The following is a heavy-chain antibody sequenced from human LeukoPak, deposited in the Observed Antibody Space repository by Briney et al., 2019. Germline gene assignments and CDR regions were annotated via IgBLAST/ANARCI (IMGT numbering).Heavy chain of an antibody. J-gene: IGHJ4*02. D-gene: IGHD3-22*01. Sequence: VSGPTLVKPTPTLTLTCTISGFSLSTSGVGVGWIRQPPGKALEWLALIYWDDDKRYSPSLKSRLTITKDTSKNLVVLTMTNMEYVDISSYCCTHDDSSGYYLLFDYWGQGTLVTVSS. V-gene: IGHV2-5*02. CDR3: THDDSSGYYLLFDY. CDR2: IYWDDDK. CDR1: GFSLSTSGVG.